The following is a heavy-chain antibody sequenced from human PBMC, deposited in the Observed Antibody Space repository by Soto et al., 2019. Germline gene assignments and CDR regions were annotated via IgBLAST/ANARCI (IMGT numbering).Heavy chain of an antibody. Sequence: KPSETLSLTCTVSGGSVSSGSYYWSWIRQPPGKGLELIGYIYYSGSTNYNPSLKSRVTISVDKSKNQFSLKLSFVTAADTAVYYCARVYSRTEPLCIDXWGQGTSVTVS. D-gene: IGHD6-13*01. CDR3: ARVYSRTEPLCIDX. V-gene: IGHV4-61*01. J-gene: IGHJ6*02. CDR1: GGSVSSGSYY. CDR2: IYYSGST.